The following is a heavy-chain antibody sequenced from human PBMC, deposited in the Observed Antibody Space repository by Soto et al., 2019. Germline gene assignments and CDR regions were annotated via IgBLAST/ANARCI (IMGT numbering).Heavy chain of an antibody. CDR3: ARGSDDSSVDY. J-gene: IGHJ4*02. CDR1: GGSISSYY. V-gene: IGHV4-59*01. CDR2: IYYSGST. Sequence: SETLSLTCTVSGGSISSYYWSWIRQPPGKGLEWIGYIYYSGSTNYNPSLKSRVTISVDTSKNQFSLKLSSVTAADTAVYYCARGSDDSSVDYWGQGTLVTVYS. D-gene: IGHD3-22*01.